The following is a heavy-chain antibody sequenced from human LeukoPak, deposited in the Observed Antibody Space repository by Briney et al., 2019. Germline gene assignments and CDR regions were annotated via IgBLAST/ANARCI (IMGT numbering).Heavy chain of an antibody. CDR3: AKGTVTVPAVVDY. CDR2: IRYDGSNK. CDR1: GFTFSSYG. Sequence: GSLRLSCAASGFTFSSYGMHWVRQAPGKGLEWVAFIRYDGSNKYYADSVKGRFTISRDNAKNTLYLQMNSLRAEDTAVYYCAKGTVTVPAVVDYWGQGTLVTVSS. D-gene: IGHD2-2*01. J-gene: IGHJ4*02. V-gene: IGHV3-30*02.